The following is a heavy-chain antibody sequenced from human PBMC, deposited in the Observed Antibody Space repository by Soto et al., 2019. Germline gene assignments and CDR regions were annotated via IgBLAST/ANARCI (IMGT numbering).Heavy chain of an antibody. CDR2: INAYNGNT. Sequence: QVQLVQSGAEVKNPGASVKVSCKASGYSFTRYGIGWARQAPGQGLEWMGWINAYNGNTHYAQNLQGRLTLTTDTSTTTAYMELRSLXXXXXXXXXXXXXXXXVTPSPQDVWGQGTTVTVXX. V-gene: IGHV1-18*01. CDR1: GYSFTRYG. J-gene: IGHJ6*02. CDR3: XXXXXXVTPSPQDV. D-gene: IGHD3-16*02.